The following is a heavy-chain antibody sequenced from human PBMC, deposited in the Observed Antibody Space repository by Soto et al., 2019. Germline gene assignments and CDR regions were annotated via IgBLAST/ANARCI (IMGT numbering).Heavy chain of an antibody. CDR3: AKARHRTSWYGLEADL. Sequence: QVQLGESGGGVVQPGRSLRLSCAASGFMFSDYAMHWVRQAPGKGPEWVAVLSYGGDNKYYADSGRGRFAFSRDTLKNTLDLQMSSLNPGDKAVYQYAKARHRTSWYGLEADLWGKGNLVTVSS. CDR2: LSYGGDNK. D-gene: IGHD6-13*01. J-gene: IGHJ4*02. V-gene: IGHV3-30*09. CDR1: GFMFSDYA.